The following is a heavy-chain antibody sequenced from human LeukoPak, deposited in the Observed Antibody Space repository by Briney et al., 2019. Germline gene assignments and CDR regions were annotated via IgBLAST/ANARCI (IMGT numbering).Heavy chain of an antibody. V-gene: IGHV3-30-3*01. J-gene: IGHJ4*02. CDR3: AREGGDLRWKNRFDF. D-gene: IGHD4-23*01. CDR1: TFTFSTFA. Sequence: HPGGSLRLSCAASTFTFSTFAMHWVRQAPGKGLEWVALTSSDGSSKYYTDSVKGRFTISRDNSKNTLYLQMNSLRAEDTAVYYCAREGGDLRWKNRFDFWGQGTLVTVSS. CDR2: TSSDGSSK.